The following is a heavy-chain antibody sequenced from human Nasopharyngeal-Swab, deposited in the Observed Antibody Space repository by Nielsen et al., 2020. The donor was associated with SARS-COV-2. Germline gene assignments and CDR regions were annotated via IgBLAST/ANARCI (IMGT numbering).Heavy chain of an antibody. J-gene: IGHJ4*02. CDR3: ARILRVFVERYFDWLLYSMDG. D-gene: IGHD3-9*01. CDR1: GGSISSSSYY. CDR2: IYYSGST. Sequence: SETLSLTCTVSGGSISSSSYYWGWIRQPPGKGLEWIGSIYYSGSTYYNPSLKSRVTISVDTSKNQFSLKLSSVTAADTAVYYCARILRVFVERYFDWLLYSMDGWGQGTLVTVSS. V-gene: IGHV4-39*01.